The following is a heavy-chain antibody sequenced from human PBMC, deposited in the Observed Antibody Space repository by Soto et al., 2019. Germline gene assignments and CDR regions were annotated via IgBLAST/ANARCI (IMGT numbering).Heavy chain of an antibody. V-gene: IGHV1-2*02. J-gene: IGHJ5*02. D-gene: IGHD5-12*01. CDR2: INPTTGDT. Sequence: ASVKVSCKASGYTFTGYYIHWVRQAPGQGLEWMGWINPTTGDTNYAQNFQGRVTMTRDTSIYTAFMGLSRLTFDDTAIYYCARHTGYGAWFDPWGQGTLVTVSS. CDR3: ARHTGYGAWFDP. CDR1: GYTFTGYY.